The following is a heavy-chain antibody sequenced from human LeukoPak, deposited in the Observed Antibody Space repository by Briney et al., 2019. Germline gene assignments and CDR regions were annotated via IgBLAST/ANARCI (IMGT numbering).Heavy chain of an antibody. Sequence: SETLSLTCAVYGGSFSGYYWSWIRQPPGKGLEWIGEINHSGSTNYNPSLKSRVTISVDKSKNQFSLSVSSVTPADTPVYYCARGKDYYYYYMDVWGKGTTVTVSS. CDR1: GGSFSGYY. CDR3: ARGKDYYYYYMDV. J-gene: IGHJ6*03. CDR2: INHSGST. V-gene: IGHV4-34*01.